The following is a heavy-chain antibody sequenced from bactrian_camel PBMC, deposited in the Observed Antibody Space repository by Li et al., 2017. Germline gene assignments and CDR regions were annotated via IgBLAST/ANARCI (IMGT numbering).Heavy chain of an antibody. CDR1: TYTYGTRC. CDR2: ISRSGGDT. V-gene: IGHV3S60*01. J-gene: IGHJ6*01. Sequence: HVQLVESGGGSVQAGGSLRLSCVASTYTYGTRCRAWFRQGPGKEREGISCISRSGGDTYYADSVKGRSTISRDNAKNTLYLQMNSLKPDDTAMYYCAADERQCRAMGPGDLTYPLAAFGYEGQGTQVTVS. D-gene: IGHD7*01. CDR3: AADERQCRAMGPGDLTYPLAAFGY.